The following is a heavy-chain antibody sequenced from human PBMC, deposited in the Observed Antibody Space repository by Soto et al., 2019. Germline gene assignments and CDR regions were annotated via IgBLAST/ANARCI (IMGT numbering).Heavy chain of an antibody. CDR2: ISAYNGNT. V-gene: IGHV1-18*01. D-gene: IGHD5-18*01. CDR1: GYTFTSYG. CDR3: ARDRRGYSYGSPVGY. J-gene: IGHJ4*02. Sequence: ASVKVSCKASGYTFTSYGISWVRQAPGQGLEWMGWISAYNGNTNYAQKLQGRVTMTTDTSTSTAYMELRSLRSDDTAVYYCARDRRGYSYGSPVGYWGQGTLVT.